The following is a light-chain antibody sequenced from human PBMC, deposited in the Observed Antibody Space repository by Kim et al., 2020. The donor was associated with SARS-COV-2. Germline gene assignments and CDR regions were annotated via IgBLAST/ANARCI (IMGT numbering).Light chain of an antibody. V-gene: IGLV1-44*01. CDR2: SID. J-gene: IGLJ3*02. CDR1: TSNIGSNA. Sequence: GQKVAISCSGRTSNIGSNAVSWYQQFPATAPKLLIYSIDQRPSGVPDRFSGSKSGTSASLAINGLQSEDEADYYCAAWDDSLNGWVFGGGTQLTVL. CDR3: AAWDDSLNGWV.